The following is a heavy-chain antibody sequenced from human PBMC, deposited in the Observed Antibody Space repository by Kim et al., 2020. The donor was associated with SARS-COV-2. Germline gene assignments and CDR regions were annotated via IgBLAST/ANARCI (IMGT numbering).Heavy chain of an antibody. D-gene: IGHD2-2*01. CDR2: VYPGDSDT. CDR1: GYSFTSYW. Sequence: GESLKISCKGSGYSFTSYWIGWVRQMPGKGLEWMGIVYPGDSDTRYSPSFQGQVTISADKSISTAYLQWSSLKASDTAMYYCARQVYCSSTSCPRYYYYYYMDVGGKGTTVTVSS. J-gene: IGHJ6*03. CDR3: ARQVYCSSTSCPRYYYYYYMDV. V-gene: IGHV5-51*01.